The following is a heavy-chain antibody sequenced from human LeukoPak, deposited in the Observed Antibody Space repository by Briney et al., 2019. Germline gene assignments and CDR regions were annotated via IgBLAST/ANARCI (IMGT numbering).Heavy chain of an antibody. V-gene: IGHV3-23*01. Sequence: GGSLRLSCAASGFTVGSNDMSWVRQAPGKGLEWVSAISGSGGSTYYADSVKGRFTISRDNSKNTLYLQMNSLRAEDTAVYYCARDRITMMAHDAFDIWGQGTMVTVSS. CDR2: ISGSGGST. D-gene: IGHD3-22*01. CDR1: GFTVGSND. CDR3: ARDRITMMAHDAFDI. J-gene: IGHJ3*02.